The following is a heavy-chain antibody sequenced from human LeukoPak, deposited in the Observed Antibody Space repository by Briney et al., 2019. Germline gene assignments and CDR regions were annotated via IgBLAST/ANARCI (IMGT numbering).Heavy chain of an antibody. J-gene: IGHJ4*02. V-gene: IGHV3-48*01. Sequence: GGSLRLSCAASGSTFSNYNMNWVRQAPGKGLEWVSYISSSGNTIYYADSVKGRFTISRDNAKNSLYLQMNSLRAEDTAVYYCATESGTYSGTCFDYWGQGTLVTVSS. CDR3: ATESGTYSGTCFDY. CDR1: GSTFSNYN. D-gene: IGHD1-26*01. CDR2: ISSSGNTI.